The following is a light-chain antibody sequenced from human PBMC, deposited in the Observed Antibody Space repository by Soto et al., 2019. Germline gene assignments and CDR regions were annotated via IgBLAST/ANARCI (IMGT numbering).Light chain of an antibody. V-gene: IGKV1-5*03. CDR3: QQYNSYSTWT. CDR2: KAS. Sequence: DIQMTQSPSTLSASVGDRVTITCRASQSISSWLVWYQQKPGKAPKLLIYKASSLESGVPSRFSGSGSGTEFTLTISSLQPDDFATYYCQQYNSYSTWTFGQGTKVDIK. J-gene: IGKJ1*01. CDR1: QSISSW.